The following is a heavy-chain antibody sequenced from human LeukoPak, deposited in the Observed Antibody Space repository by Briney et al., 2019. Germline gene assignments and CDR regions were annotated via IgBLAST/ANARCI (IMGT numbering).Heavy chain of an antibody. CDR2: IYTSGST. J-gene: IGHJ6*03. D-gene: IGHD3-9*01. Sequence: TLSLTCTVSGGSISSGSYYWSWIRQPAGKGLEWIGRIYTSGSTNYNPSLKSRVTISVDTSKNQFSLKLSSVTAADTAVYYCAKTYYDILTGYGGPYYMDVWGKGTTVTVSS. CDR1: GGSISSGSYY. CDR3: AKTYYDILTGYGGPYYMDV. V-gene: IGHV4-61*02.